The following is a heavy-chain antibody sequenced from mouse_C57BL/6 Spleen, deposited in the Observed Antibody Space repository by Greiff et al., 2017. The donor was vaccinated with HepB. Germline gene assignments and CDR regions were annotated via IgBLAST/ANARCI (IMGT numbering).Heavy chain of an antibody. CDR1: GYAFSSSW. V-gene: IGHV1-82*01. CDR2: IYPGDGDT. Sequence: VQLQQSGPELVKPGASVKISCKASGYAFSSSWMNWVKQRPGKGLEWIGRIYPGDGDTNYNGKFKGKATLTADKSSSTAYMQLSSMTSEDSAVYFGARRLFDYWGQGTTLTVSS. J-gene: IGHJ2*01. CDR3: ARRLFDY.